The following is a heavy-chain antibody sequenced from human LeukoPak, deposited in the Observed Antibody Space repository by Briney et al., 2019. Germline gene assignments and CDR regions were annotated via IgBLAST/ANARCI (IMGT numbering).Heavy chain of an antibody. CDR2: IIPILGIA. J-gene: IGHJ5*02. CDR1: GGTFSSYA. CDR3: ARDLYDSSGYYWDWFDP. V-gene: IGHV1-69*04. D-gene: IGHD3-22*01. Sequence: SVKVSCKASGGTFSSYAISWVRQAPGQGLEWMGRIIPILGIANYAQNFQGRITITADKSTSTAYMELSSLRSEDTAVYYCARDLYDSSGYYWDWFDPWGQGTLVTVSS.